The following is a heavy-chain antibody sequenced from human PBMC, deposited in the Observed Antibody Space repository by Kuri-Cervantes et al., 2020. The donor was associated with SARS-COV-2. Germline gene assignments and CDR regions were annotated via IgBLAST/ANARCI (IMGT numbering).Heavy chain of an antibody. V-gene: IGHV3-48*01. D-gene: IGHD3-3*01. CDR3: AREEIALFGVVTSTFDY. J-gene: IGHJ4*02. CDR2: ISSSSSTI. CDR1: GFTFSSYS. Sequence: GESLKISCAASGFTFSSYSMNWVRQAPGKGLEWVSYISSSSSTIYYADSVKGRFTISRDNSKNTLYLQMNSLRAEDTAVYYCAREEIALFGVVTSTFDYWGQGTLVTVSS.